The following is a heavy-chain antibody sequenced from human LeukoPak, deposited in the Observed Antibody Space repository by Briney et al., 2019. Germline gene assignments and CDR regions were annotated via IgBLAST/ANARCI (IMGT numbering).Heavy chain of an antibody. CDR2: FSGSGGRT. Sequence: PGGSLRLSCAASGFTFSTYAMRWVRQAPGEGLEWVSTFSGSGGRTLYADPVKGRFVISRDNSKNTLYLQMNSLRAEDTAVYYCAKVNSSYNYFDYWGRGAPVTVSS. V-gene: IGHV3-23*01. J-gene: IGHJ4*02. CDR3: AKVNSSYNYFDY. D-gene: IGHD6-13*01. CDR1: GFTFSTYA.